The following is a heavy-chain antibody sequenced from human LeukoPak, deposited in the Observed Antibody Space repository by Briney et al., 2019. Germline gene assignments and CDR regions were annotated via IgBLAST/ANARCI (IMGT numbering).Heavy chain of an antibody. CDR3: ARSWSYGLDY. D-gene: IGHD1-26*01. CDR2: ISSGSSHI. Sequence: GGSLRLSCVVSGFTFSSYSMNWVRQAPGKGLEWVSAISSGSSHIYYADSVKGRLTIARDNAKNSLYLQMKSLRAEDTAVYYCARSWSYGLDYWGQGTLVTVSS. V-gene: IGHV3-21*01. J-gene: IGHJ4*02. CDR1: GFTFSSYS.